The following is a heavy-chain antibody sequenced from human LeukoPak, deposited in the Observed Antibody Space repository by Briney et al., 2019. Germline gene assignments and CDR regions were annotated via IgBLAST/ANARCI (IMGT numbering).Heavy chain of an antibody. V-gene: IGHV3-23*01. CDR3: AKVRSGSYSPYYFDY. CDR2: ISGSGGST. D-gene: IGHD1-26*01. CDR1: GFTFSSYA. J-gene: IGHJ4*02. Sequence: GGSLRLSCAASGFTFSSYAMSWVRQAPGKGLEWVSAISGSGGSTYYADSVKGRFTISRDNSKNTLYLQMNSLRAEDTAVYYCAKVRSGSYSPYYFDYWGQGTLVTVSS.